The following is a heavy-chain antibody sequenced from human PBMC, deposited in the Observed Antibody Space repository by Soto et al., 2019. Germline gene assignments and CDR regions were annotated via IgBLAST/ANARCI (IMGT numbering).Heavy chain of an antibody. CDR2: IWYDGSNK. D-gene: IGHD4-17*01. J-gene: IGHJ2*01. CDR3: AREHDYGWENINWYFDL. Sequence: PGGSLRLSCAASGLTFSSYSMNWVRQAPGKGLEWVAVIWYDGSNKYYADSVKGRFTISRDNSKNTLYLQMNSLRAEDTAVYYCAREHDYGWENINWYFDLWGRGTLVTVSS. V-gene: IGHV3-33*08. CDR1: GLTFSSYS.